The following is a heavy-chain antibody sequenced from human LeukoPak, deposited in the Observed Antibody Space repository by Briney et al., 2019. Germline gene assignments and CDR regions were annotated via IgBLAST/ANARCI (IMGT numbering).Heavy chain of an antibody. Sequence: SVKVSCKASGGTFSSYAISWVRQAPGQGLEWMGRIIPIFGTANYAQKFQGRVTITTDESTSTAYMELSSLRSEDTAVYYCARDRDIVEVTAFYYFDYWGQGTLVTVSS. D-gene: IGHD2-21*02. V-gene: IGHV1-69*05. CDR3: ARDRDIVEVTAFYYFDY. J-gene: IGHJ4*02. CDR2: IIPIFGTA. CDR1: GGTFSSYA.